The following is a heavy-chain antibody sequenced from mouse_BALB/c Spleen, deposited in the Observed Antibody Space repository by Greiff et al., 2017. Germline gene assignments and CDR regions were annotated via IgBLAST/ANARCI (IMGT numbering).Heavy chain of an antibody. V-gene: IGHV1-14*01. CDR1: GYTFTSYV. D-gene: IGHD2-1*01. Sequence: EVQLVESGPELVKPGASVKMSCKASGYTFTSYVMHWVKQKPGQGLEWIGYINPYNDGTKYNEKFKGKATLTSDKSSSTAYMELSSLTSEDSAVYYCARQGYGNWYFDVWGAGTTVTVSS. CDR3: ARQGYGNWYFDV. CDR2: INPYNDGT. J-gene: IGHJ1*01.